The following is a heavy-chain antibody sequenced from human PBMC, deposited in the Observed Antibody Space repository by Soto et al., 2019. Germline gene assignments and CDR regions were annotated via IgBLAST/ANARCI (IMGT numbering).Heavy chain of an antibody. D-gene: IGHD5-18*01. V-gene: IGHV1-46*01. CDR2: INPSDGRT. CDR3: ARGREYSFDYNYFDP. CDR1: GYPFTSYH. J-gene: IGHJ5*02. Sequence: QVQLVQSGAEVKKPGASVNVSCKASGYPFTSYHLHWVRQAPGQGLEWMGLINPSDGRTRYAQKFEGRVTITRDTSTAIVHMELRSLRSEDTAVYYCARGREYSFDYNYFDPWGPGTLVTVSS.